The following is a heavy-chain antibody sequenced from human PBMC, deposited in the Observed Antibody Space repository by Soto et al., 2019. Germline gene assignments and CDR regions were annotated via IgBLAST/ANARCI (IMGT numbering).Heavy chain of an antibody. Sequence: GGSLRLSXAASGFTLSRKGMHWVRQAPGRGLEWVAVISYDGGNKYYGDSVKGRFTISRDNSKHTVYLQMNSLRAEDTAVYYCAKDALTVAGPQRGSLDVWGQGTTVTVSS. V-gene: IGHV3-30*18. CDR1: GFTLSRKG. CDR3: AKDALTVAGPQRGSLDV. J-gene: IGHJ6*02. D-gene: IGHD6-19*01. CDR2: ISYDGGNK.